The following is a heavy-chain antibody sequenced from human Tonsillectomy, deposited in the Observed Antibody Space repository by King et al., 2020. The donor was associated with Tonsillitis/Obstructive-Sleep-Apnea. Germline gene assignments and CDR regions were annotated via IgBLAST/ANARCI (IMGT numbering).Heavy chain of an antibody. CDR2: IFYSGST. CDR1: GGSISSYY. Sequence: VQLQESGPGLVKPSETLSLTCTVSGGSISSYYWSWIRQPPGKGLEWIGYIFYSGSTNYNPSLKSRVTISVDTSKNQFSLKLSSVTAADTAVYYCARVGVPPEDNWFDPWGQGTLVTVSS. D-gene: IGHD1-14*01. J-gene: IGHJ5*02. CDR3: ARVGVPPEDNWFDP. V-gene: IGHV4-59*01.